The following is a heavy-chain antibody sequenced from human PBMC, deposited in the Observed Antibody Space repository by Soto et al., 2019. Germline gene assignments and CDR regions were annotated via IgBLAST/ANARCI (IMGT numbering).Heavy chain of an antibody. V-gene: IGHV3-23*01. CDR3: AKDEFSSWYVRYYYGMDV. D-gene: IGHD6-13*01. J-gene: IGHJ6*02. Sequence: GGSLRLSCAASGFTFSSYAMSWVRQAPGKGLEWVSAISGSGGSTYYADSVKGRFTISRDNSKNTLYLQMNSLRAEDTAVYYCAKDEFSSWYVRYYYGMDVWGQGTTVTVSS. CDR1: GFTFSSYA. CDR2: ISGSGGST.